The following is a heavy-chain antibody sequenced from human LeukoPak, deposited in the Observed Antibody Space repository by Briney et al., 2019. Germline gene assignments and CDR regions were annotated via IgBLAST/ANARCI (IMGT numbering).Heavy chain of an antibody. CDR2: IFYSGRA. CDR3: ARTVLKFYLDV. Sequence: SETLSLTCSVCGGSINSTNYHWSWLRQRPGKGLEWIGHIFYSGRASYDPSLGSRPTISLDKSKNQFSLNLTSVTAADTALYYCARTVLKFYLDVWGKGTTVTVS. J-gene: IGHJ6*03. V-gene: IGHV4-31*03. CDR1: GGSINSTNYH.